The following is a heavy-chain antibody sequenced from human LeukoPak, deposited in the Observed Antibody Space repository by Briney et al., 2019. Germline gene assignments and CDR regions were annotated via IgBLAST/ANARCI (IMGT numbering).Heavy chain of an antibody. D-gene: IGHD3-16*01. CDR2: ISSSGSTI. CDR3: ARVLLRGKGACDAFDV. J-gene: IGHJ3*01. Sequence: PGGSLRLSCAASGFTFSSYEMNWVRQAPGKGLEWVSYISSSGSTIYYADSVKGRFTISRDNAKNSLYLQMNSLRAEDTAVYYCARVLLRGKGACDAFDVWAQATLLTVSS. CDR1: GFTFSSYE. V-gene: IGHV3-48*03.